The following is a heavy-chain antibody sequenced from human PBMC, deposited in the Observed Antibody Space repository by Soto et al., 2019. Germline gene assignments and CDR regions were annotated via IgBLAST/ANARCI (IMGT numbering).Heavy chain of an antibody. CDR1: GGTFSSYA. D-gene: IGHD2-15*01. J-gene: IGHJ4*02. CDR2: IIPIFGTA. Sequence: SVKVSCKASGGTFSSYAISWLRQAPGQGLEWMGGIIPIFGTANYAQKFQGRVTITADESTSTAYMELSSLRSEDTAVYYCARGPYCSGGSCYSDYFDYWGQGTLVTVSS. CDR3: ARGPYCSGGSCYSDYFDY. V-gene: IGHV1-69*13.